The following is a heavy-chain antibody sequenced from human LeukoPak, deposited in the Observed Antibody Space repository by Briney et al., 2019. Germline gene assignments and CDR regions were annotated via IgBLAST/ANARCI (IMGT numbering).Heavy chain of an antibody. CDR3: ARVRSYCTNGVCYWDLDY. Sequence: SETLSLTCIVSGGSIASYYSSWSRHPPGKGQEWIGHIYYSGSTDYNPPLRRRVTISVDTSKNQFSLRLSSVTAADTGVYYCARVRSYCTNGVCYWDLDYWGQGNLVTVSA. V-gene: IGHV4-59*01. J-gene: IGHJ4*02. CDR2: IYYSGST. CDR1: GGSIASYY. D-gene: IGHD2-8*01.